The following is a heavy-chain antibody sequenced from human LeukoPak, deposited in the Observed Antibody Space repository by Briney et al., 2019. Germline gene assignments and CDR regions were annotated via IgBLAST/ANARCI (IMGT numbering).Heavy chain of an antibody. Sequence: GGSLRLSCAASGFTFSSYAMSWVRQAPGKGLEWVSAISGSGGSTYYADSVKGRFTISRDNSKNTLYLQMNSLRAEDTAVYYCAKEGRYYDSGGYYYRYWGQGTLVTVSS. CDR3: AKEGRYYDSGGYYYRY. CDR2: ISGSGGST. J-gene: IGHJ4*02. D-gene: IGHD3-22*01. CDR1: GFTFSSYA. V-gene: IGHV3-23*01.